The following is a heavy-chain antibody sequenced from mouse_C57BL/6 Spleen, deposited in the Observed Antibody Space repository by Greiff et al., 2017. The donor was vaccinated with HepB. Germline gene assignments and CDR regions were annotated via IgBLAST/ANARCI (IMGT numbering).Heavy chain of an antibody. Sequence: VQLQQSGAELVKPGASVKLSCKASGYTFTSYWMQWVKQRPGQGLEWIGEIDPSDSYTNYNQKFKGKATLTVDTSSSTAYMQLSSLTSEDSAVYYCARRNYYGSRGYFDVWGTGTTVTVSS. CDR1: GYTFTSYW. J-gene: IGHJ1*03. V-gene: IGHV1-50*01. CDR3: ARRNYYGSRGYFDV. CDR2: IDPSDSYT. D-gene: IGHD1-1*01.